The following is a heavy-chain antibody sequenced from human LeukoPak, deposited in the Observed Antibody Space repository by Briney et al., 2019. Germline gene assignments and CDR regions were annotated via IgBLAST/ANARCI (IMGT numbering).Heavy chain of an antibody. CDR2: IYYSGST. CDR3: VRGRGEQRPQGPVDLDY. D-gene: IGHD6-25*01. CDR1: GGSISSYY. V-gene: IGHV4-59*12. J-gene: IGHJ4*02. Sequence: PSETLSLTCTVSGGSISSYYWSWIRQPPGKGLEWIGYIYYSGSTNYNPSLKSRVTISVDTSKNQFSLNLSSVTAADTAVYYCVRGRGEQRPQGPVDLDYWGQGTLVTVSS.